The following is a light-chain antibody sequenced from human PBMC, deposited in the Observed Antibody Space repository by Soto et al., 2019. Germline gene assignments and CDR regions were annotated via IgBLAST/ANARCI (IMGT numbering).Light chain of an antibody. CDR3: QTWGTGTVV. V-gene: IGLV4-69*01. J-gene: IGLJ2*01. CDR1: SGHTTYV. Sequence: QPVLTQSPSASASLGASVKITCTLSSGHTTYVVAWLQQQPEKAPRYLMKVNGDGSHTRGDGIPDRFSGSSSGAERYLTISSLQSEDEADYYCQTWGTGTVVFGGGTKLTVL. CDR2: VNGDGSH.